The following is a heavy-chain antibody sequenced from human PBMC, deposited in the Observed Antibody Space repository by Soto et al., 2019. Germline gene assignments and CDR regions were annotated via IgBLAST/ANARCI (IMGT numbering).Heavy chain of an antibody. J-gene: IGHJ6*02. V-gene: IGHV4-30-4*01. D-gene: IGHD3-22*01. CDR1: GGSISSGDYY. Sequence: QVQLQESGPGLVKPSQTLSLTCTVSGGSISSGDYYWSWIRQPPGKGLEWIGYIHDSGRTYYNPSLGSGLRISVDASKTQFSVKLTSVTAADPAVYYCARERLGADSSGDYWNYMDVWGQGTTVTVSS. CDR2: IHDSGRT. CDR3: ARERLGADSSGDYWNYMDV.